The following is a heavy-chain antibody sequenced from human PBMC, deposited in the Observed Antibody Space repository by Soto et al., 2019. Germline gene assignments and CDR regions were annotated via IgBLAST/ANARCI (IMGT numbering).Heavy chain of an antibody. D-gene: IGHD2-2*02. CDR3: AKDQGGYMVSGMDV. CDR2: INPNSGAT. CDR1: GYTFTSYY. J-gene: IGHJ6*02. V-gene: IGHV1-2*02. Sequence: ASVKVSCRASGYTFTSYYIYWLRQAPGHGLEWMGWINPNSGATNYAHNFQGRVTMTRDTSIRAAYMELSRLSSDDTAVYYCAKDQGGYMVSGMDVWGQGTTVTVSS.